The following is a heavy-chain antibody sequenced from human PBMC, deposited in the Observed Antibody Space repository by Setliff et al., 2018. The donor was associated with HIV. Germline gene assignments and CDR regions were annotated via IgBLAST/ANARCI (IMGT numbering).Heavy chain of an antibody. CDR1: GGSISGGGYY. D-gene: IGHD5-18*01. CDR3: ARLPRQLLKGAAAYFDY. CDR2: IYYIGNT. J-gene: IGHJ4*02. V-gene: IGHV4-61*08. Sequence: SETLSLTCTVSGGSISGGGYYWSWIRQHPGKGLDWIGNIYYIGNTNYNPSLKSRVTISVDTSRNQFSLRLSSVTAADTAVYYCARLPRQLLKGAAAYFDYWGQGTLVTVSS.